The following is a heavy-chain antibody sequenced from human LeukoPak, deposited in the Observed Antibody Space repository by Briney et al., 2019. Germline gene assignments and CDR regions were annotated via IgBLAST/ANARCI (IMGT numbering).Heavy chain of an antibody. Sequence: ASVKVSCKASGYTFTSYNINWVRQATGQGLEWMGWINPNSGGTNYAQKFQGRVTMTRDTSISTAYMELSRLRSEDTAVYYCARAGGTYYYDSSGFLTEWGQGTLVTVSS. CDR3: ARAGGTYYYDSSGFLTE. CDR1: GYTFTSYN. V-gene: IGHV1-2*02. CDR2: INPNSGGT. D-gene: IGHD3-22*01. J-gene: IGHJ4*02.